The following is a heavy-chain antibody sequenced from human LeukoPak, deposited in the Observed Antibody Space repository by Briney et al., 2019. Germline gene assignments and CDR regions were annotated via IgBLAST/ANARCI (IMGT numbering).Heavy chain of an antibody. D-gene: IGHD5-18*01. Sequence: SETLSLTCAVYGGSFSGYYWSWIRQPPGKGLEWIGEINHSGSTNYNPSLKSRVTISVDTSKNQFSLKLSSVTAADTAVYYCATGPPRLRFDYWGQGTLVTVSS. J-gene: IGHJ4*02. CDR3: ATGPPRLRFDY. CDR2: INHSGST. V-gene: IGHV4-34*01. CDR1: GGSFSGYY.